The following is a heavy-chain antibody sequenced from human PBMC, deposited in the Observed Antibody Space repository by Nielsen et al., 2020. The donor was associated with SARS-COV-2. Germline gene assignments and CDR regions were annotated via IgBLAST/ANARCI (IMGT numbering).Heavy chain of an antibody. Sequence: GESLKISCKGSGYSFTSYWISWVRQMPGKGLEWMGRIDPSDSYTNYSPSFQGHVTISADKSISTAYLQWSSLKASDTAMYYCARDAPKYSSGWYWFDPWGRGTLVTVSS. D-gene: IGHD6-19*01. CDR1: GYSFTSYW. J-gene: IGHJ5*02. CDR3: ARDAPKYSSGWYWFDP. V-gene: IGHV5-10-1*01. CDR2: IDPSDSYT.